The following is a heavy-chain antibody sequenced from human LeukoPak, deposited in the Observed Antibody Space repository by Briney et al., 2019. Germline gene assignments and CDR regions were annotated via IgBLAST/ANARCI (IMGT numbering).Heavy chain of an antibody. CDR1: GGSFSGYY. J-gene: IGHJ4*02. V-gene: IGHV4-34*01. Sequence: PSETLSLTCAVYGGSFSGYYWSWSRQPPGKGLEWIGEINHSGSTNYNPSLKSRVTISVDTSKNQFSLKLSSVTAADTAVYYCARSTVTTLEDYWGQGTLVTVSS. CDR3: ARSTVTTLEDY. CDR2: INHSGST. D-gene: IGHD4-17*01.